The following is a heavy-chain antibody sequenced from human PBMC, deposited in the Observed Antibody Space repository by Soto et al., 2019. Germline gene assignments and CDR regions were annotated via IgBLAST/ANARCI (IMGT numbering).Heavy chain of an antibody. CDR2: IYWDDDK. D-gene: IGHD3-9*01. V-gene: IGHV2-5*02. CDR1: GFSLDTSGVG. J-gene: IGHJ4*02. Sequence: QITLKESGPTLVKPTQTLTLTCTFSGFSLDTSGVGVGWIRQPPGKTLEWRALIYWDDDKRYSPPLNSRLTITKDTSKNQVVLRMTNVDPVDTAKYYCEHIFDFDWVWAFEYWGQGALVTVSS. CDR3: EHIFDFDWVWAFEY.